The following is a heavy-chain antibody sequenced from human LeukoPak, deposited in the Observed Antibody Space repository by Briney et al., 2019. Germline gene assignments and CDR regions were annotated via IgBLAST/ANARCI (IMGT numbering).Heavy chain of an antibody. CDR1: GGSISSSGYY. CDR3: ARVTFGGVTIDY. V-gene: IGHV4-39*01. D-gene: IGHD3-16*01. J-gene: IGHJ4*02. CDR2: IYYSGST. Sequence: SETLSLTCTVSGGSISSSGYYWGWIRQPPGKGLEWIGSIYYSGSTYYNPSLKSRVTISVDTSKNQFSLKLSSVTAADTAVYYCARVTFGGVTIDYWGQGTLVTVSS.